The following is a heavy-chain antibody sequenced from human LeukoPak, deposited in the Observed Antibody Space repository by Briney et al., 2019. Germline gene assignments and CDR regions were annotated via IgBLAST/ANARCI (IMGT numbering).Heavy chain of an antibody. CDR2: IIPIFGTA. CDR1: GGTFSSYA. V-gene: IGHV1-69*01. Sequence: SVKVSCKASGGTFSSYAISWVRQAPGQGLEWMGGIIPIFGTANYAQKSQGRVTITADESTSTAYMELSSLRSEDTAVYYCARKSRVVVPAAMSGIGPERIHYYYYGMDVWGQGTTVTVSS. J-gene: IGHJ6*02. CDR3: ARKSRVVVPAAMSGIGPERIHYYYYGMDV. D-gene: IGHD2-2*01.